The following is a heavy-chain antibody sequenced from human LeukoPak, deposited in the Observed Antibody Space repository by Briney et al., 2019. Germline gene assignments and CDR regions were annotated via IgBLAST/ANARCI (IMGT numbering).Heavy chain of an antibody. Sequence: GGSLRLSCAAPEFIVSSSHISWVRQAPGKRLEWVSVIYTGGNTYYADSVKGRFTVSRDNSKNTLYLQMNSLRAEDTAVYYCARVYNYGFDYWGPGTLVTVSS. CDR2: IYTGGNT. D-gene: IGHD5-18*01. V-gene: IGHV3-53*01. CDR3: ARVYNYGFDY. J-gene: IGHJ4*02. CDR1: EFIVSSSH.